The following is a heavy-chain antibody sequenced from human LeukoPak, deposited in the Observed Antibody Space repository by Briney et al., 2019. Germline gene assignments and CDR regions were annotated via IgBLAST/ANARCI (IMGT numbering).Heavy chain of an antibody. J-gene: IGHJ3*02. V-gene: IGHV3-9*01. CDR3: AKVGRRIQKRTVTYDAFDI. CDR1: GFTFDDYA. CDR2: ISWNSGSI. Sequence: GRSLRLSCAASGFTFDDYAMHWVRQAPGKGLEWVSGISWNSGSIGYADSVKGRFTISRDNAKSSLYLQMNSLRAEDTALYYCAKVGRRIQKRTVTYDAFDIWGQGTMVTVSS. D-gene: IGHD4-17*01.